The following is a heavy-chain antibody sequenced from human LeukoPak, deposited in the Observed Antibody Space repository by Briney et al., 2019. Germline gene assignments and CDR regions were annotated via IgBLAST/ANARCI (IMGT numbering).Heavy chain of an antibody. CDR3: ARGGTPTFWSGFMDV. Sequence: PGGSLRLSCAASGFXVSSNYMSWVRQAPGKGLEWVSVIYSGGTTYYADSVKGRFIISRHNSNNTLYLQMNSLRAEDTAVYYCARGGTPTFWSGFMDVWGLGTTVTVSS. CDR1: GFXVSSNY. V-gene: IGHV3-53*04. J-gene: IGHJ6*02. D-gene: IGHD3-3*01. CDR2: IYSGGTT.